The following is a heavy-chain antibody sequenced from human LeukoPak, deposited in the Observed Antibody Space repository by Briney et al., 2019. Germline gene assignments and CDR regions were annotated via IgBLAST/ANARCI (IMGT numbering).Heavy chain of an antibody. CDR1: GYTLTELS. CDR2: FDPEDGET. D-gene: IGHD1-14*01. CDR3: ARDGPAPPGYFDY. V-gene: IGHV1-24*01. Sequence: ASVKVSCKVSGYTLTELSMHWVRQAPGKGLEWMGGFDPEDGETIYAQKFQGRVTMTEDTSTDTAYMELRSLRSDDTAVYYCARDGPAPPGYFDYWGQGTLVTVSS. J-gene: IGHJ4*02.